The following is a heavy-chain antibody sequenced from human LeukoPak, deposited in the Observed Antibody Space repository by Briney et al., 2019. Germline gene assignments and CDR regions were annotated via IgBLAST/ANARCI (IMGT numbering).Heavy chain of an antibody. CDR1: GGTFSSYA. CDR2: ISAYNGNT. V-gene: IGHV1-18*01. CDR3: ARETGLVNYFDY. J-gene: IGHJ4*02. D-gene: IGHD3-9*01. Sequence: ASVKVSCKASGGTFSSYAISWVRQAPGQGLEWMGWISAYNGNTNYAQKLQGRVTMTTDTSTSTAYMELRSLRSDDTAVYYCARETGLVNYFDYWGQGTLVTVSS.